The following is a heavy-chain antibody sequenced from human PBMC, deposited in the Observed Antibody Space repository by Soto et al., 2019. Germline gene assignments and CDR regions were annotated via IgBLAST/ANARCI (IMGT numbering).Heavy chain of an antibody. V-gene: IGHV4-31*03. Sequence: QVQLQESGPGLVKPSQTLSLTCTVSGGSISSGAYYWSWIRQLPGKGLEWIGYTYFSGSTYYNPSLKSRVTISVDTSKNLFSLKLSSVTAADTAVYYCATFCSGGSCYSTRGGFDYWGQGTLVTVSS. CDR1: GGSISSGAYY. CDR3: ATFCSGGSCYSTRGGFDY. CDR2: TYFSGST. J-gene: IGHJ4*02. D-gene: IGHD2-15*01.